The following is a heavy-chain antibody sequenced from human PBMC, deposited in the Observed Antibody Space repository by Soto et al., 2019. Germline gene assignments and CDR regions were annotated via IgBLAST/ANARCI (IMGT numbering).Heavy chain of an antibody. D-gene: IGHD2-2*01. CDR2: MNPNSGNT. V-gene: IGHV1-8*01. J-gene: IGHJ6*03. CDR3: ARVVPAAMRSNYYYYYMDV. Sequence: ASVKVSCKASGYTFTSYDVNWVRQATGQGLEWMGWMNPNSGNTGYAQKLQGRVTMTRNTSISTAYMELSSLRPEDTAVYYCARVVPAAMRSNYYYYYMDVWGKGTTVTVSS. CDR1: GYTFTSYD.